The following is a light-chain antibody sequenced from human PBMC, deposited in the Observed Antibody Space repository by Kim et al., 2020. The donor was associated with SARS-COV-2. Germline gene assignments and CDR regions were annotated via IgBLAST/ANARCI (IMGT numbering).Light chain of an antibody. Sequence: GDRVTITCRASQSISSYLNWYQQKPGKAPKLLIYAASSLQSGVPSRFSGSGSGTDFTLTISSLQPEDFATYYCQQSYSTAQTFGQGTKVDIK. CDR1: QSISSY. CDR3: QQSYSTAQT. V-gene: IGKV1-39*01. CDR2: AAS. J-gene: IGKJ1*01.